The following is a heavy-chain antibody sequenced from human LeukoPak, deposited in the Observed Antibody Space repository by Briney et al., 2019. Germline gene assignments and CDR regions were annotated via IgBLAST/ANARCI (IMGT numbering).Heavy chain of an antibody. CDR3: ARALGVVLPAAIGYYFDY. J-gene: IGHJ4*02. D-gene: IGHD2-2*01. Sequence: SETLSLTCTVSGGSISSYYWSWIRQPAGKGLEWIGRIYASGSTNYNPSLKSRVTMSVDTSKNQFSLKLSSVTAADTAVYYCARALGVVLPAAIGYYFDYWGQGTLLTVSS. CDR1: GGSISSYY. V-gene: IGHV4-4*07. CDR2: IYASGST.